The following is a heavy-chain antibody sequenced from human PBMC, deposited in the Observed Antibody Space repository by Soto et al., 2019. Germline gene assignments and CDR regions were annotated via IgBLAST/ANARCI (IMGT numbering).Heavy chain of an antibody. Sequence: PSETLSLTCTVSGGSISSGDYYWSWIRQPPGKGLEWIGYIYYSGSTYYNPSLKSRVTISVDTSKNQFSLKLSSVTAADTAVYYCARDGSGSYYPPYYYYGMDVWGQGTTVTV. D-gene: IGHD3-10*01. J-gene: IGHJ6*02. CDR2: IYYSGST. CDR3: ARDGSGSYYPPYYYYGMDV. CDR1: GGSISSGDYY. V-gene: IGHV4-30-4*01.